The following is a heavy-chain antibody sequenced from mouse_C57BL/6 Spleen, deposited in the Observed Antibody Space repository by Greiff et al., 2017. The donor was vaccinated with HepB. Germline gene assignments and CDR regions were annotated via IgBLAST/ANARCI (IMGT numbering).Heavy chain of an antibody. CDR3: ASFGTTVVATDYYAMDY. Sequence: QVQLQQPGAELVRPGSSVKLSCKASGYTFTSYWMHWVKQRPIQGLEWIGNIDPSDSETHYNQKFKDKATLTVDKSSSTAYMQLSSLTSEDSAVYYCASFGTTVVATDYYAMDYWGQGTSVTVSS. V-gene: IGHV1-52*01. CDR2: IDPSDSET. D-gene: IGHD1-1*01. J-gene: IGHJ4*01. CDR1: GYTFTSYW.